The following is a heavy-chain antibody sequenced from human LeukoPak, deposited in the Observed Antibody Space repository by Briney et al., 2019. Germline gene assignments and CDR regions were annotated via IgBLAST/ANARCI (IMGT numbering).Heavy chain of an antibody. J-gene: IGHJ4*02. CDR1: GYSISSGYY. CDR3: ARLREMRFGETQAFDY. V-gene: IGHV4-38-2*02. Sequence: SETLSLTCTVSGYSISSGYYWGWIRQPPGKGLEWIGSIYHSGSTYYNPSLKSRVTISVDTSKNQFSLKLSSVTAADTAVYYRARLREMRFGETQAFDYWGQGTLVTASS. D-gene: IGHD3-10*01. CDR2: IYHSGST.